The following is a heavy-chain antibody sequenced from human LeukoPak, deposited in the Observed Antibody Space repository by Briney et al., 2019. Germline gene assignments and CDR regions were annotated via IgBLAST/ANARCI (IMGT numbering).Heavy chain of an antibody. Sequence: GGSLRLSCAASGFTFSLYSMNWVRQAPGKGLEWVSYISSGSGTIYYADSVKGRFTISRDNAKNSLYLQMNSLRDEDTAVYSCARVSSSSWYSDYWGQGTLVTVSS. CDR1: GFTFSLYS. J-gene: IGHJ4*02. D-gene: IGHD6-13*01. V-gene: IGHV3-48*02. CDR2: ISSGSGTI. CDR3: ARVSSSSWYSDY.